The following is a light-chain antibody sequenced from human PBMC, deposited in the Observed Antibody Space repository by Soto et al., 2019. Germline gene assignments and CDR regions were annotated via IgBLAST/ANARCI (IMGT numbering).Light chain of an antibody. CDR3: QQYKNWYT. J-gene: IGKJ2*01. Sequence: IVMTQSPATLSVSPGERATLSCRASQSVSSNLAWYQQKPGQAPRLLMSRTSTRATGIPARFSGSGSGTEFTLTISSLQSEDFAVYYCQQYKNWYTFGQGTKLEIK. CDR2: RTS. V-gene: IGKV3-15*01. CDR1: QSVSSN.